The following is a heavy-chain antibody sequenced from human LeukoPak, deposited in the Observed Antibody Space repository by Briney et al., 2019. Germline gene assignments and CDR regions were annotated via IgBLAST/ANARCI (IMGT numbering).Heavy chain of an antibody. J-gene: IGHJ5*01. CDR1: GFTFNTYA. D-gene: IGHD6-19*01. CDR3: ARVAVAGPTGWFDS. CDR2: IGSSGSFT. Sequence: PGGSLRLSCAASGFTFNTYAMAWVRQAPGKGLEWVSAIGSSGSFTYYADSVKGRFTISRDNSKNTLDLQMNSLTADDTATYYCARVAVAGPTGWFDSWGQGTLVTVSS. V-gene: IGHV3-23*05.